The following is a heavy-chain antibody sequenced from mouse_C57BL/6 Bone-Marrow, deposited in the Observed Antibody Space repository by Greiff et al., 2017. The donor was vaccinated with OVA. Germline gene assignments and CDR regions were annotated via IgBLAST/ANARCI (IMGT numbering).Heavy chain of an antibody. Sequence: EVQLQQSGPELVKPGASVKISCKASGYTFTDYYMNWVKQSHGKSLEWIGDINPNNGGTSYNQKFKGKATLTVDKSSSTAYMELRSLTSEDSAVYYCARPLLAMDYWGQGTSVTVSS. J-gene: IGHJ4*01. V-gene: IGHV1-26*01. CDR1: GYTFTDYY. CDR2: INPNNGGT. CDR3: ARPLLAMDY. D-gene: IGHD6-1*01.